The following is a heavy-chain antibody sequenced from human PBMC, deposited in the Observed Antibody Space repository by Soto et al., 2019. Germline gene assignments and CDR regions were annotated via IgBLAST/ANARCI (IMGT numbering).Heavy chain of an antibody. V-gene: IGHV3-23*01. J-gene: IGHJ5*02. CDR3: ARAGGHCSGSSCYPNWFDL. CDR1: GSTFSSYS. CDR2: ISAGGNT. D-gene: IGHD2-15*01. Sequence: GGSLRLSCAASGSTFSSYSMSWVRQAPGKGLEWVSAISAGGNTYYADSVKGRFTISRDNSQNTMYLQMNSLRTEDTAVYKCARAGGHCSGSSCYPNWFDLWGQGTLVTVSS.